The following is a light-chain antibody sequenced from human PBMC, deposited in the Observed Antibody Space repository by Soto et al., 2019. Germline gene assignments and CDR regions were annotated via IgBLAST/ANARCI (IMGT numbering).Light chain of an antibody. CDR2: WAS. J-gene: IGKJ2*01. V-gene: IGKV4-1*01. CDR3: QQYYSPPYT. CDR1: QNVLYSSNNKNY. Sequence: DIVMTQSPDSLAVSLGERATINCKSSQNVLYSSNNKNYLAWYQQKPGQPPKLLIYWASTRESGVPDRFSGGGSGTDVTLTISSLQAEDVAVYYCQQYYSPPYTFGQGTKLEIK.